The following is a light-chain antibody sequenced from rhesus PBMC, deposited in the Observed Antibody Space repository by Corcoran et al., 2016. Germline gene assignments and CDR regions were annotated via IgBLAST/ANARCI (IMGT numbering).Light chain of an antibody. CDR3: QHYYILPYS. CDR2: EAS. CDR1: QDITND. Sequence: DIQMTQSPSSLSASIGDRVTITCRASQDITNDLAWYQQTQGEIPKFLVYEASTWQIWIPSRFSGSGSGTDFTLTISSLQPEDFATYYCQHYYILPYSFGQGTRVEIK. V-gene: IGKV1S8*01. J-gene: IGKJ2*01.